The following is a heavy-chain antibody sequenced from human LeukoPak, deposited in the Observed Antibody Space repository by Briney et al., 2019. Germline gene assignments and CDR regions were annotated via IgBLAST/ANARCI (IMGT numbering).Heavy chain of an antibody. CDR2: IYYSGST. Sequence: SETLSLTCTVSGGSISSYYWSWIRQPPGKGLEWIGYIYYSGSTNYNPSLKSRVTISVDTSKNQFSLKLSSVTAADTAVYYCARVFPGGYYDILTGYYDYYHYYGMDVWGQGTTVTVSS. CDR3: ARVFPGGYYDILTGYYDYYHYYGMDV. J-gene: IGHJ6*02. V-gene: IGHV4-59*01. D-gene: IGHD3-9*01. CDR1: GGSISSYY.